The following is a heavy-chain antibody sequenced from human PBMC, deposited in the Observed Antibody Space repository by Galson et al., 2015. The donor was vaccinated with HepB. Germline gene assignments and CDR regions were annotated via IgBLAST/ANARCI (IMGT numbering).Heavy chain of an antibody. J-gene: IGHJ6*02. D-gene: IGHD3-22*01. CDR3: ARRFYDSSRFRHYYGMDV. Sequence: ETLSLTCAVYGGSFSGYYWSWIRQPPGKGLEWIGYIYYSGSTNYNPSLKSRVTISVDTSKNQFSLKLSSVTAADTAVYYCARRFYDSSRFRHYYGMDVWGQGTTVTVSS. CDR1: GGSFSGYY. CDR2: IYYSGST. V-gene: IGHV4-59*01.